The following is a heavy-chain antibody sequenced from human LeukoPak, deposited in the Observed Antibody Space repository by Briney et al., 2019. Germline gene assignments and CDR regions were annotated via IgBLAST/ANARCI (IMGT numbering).Heavy chain of an antibody. CDR1: GDSITSAGYY. V-gene: IGHV4-31*03. Sequence: SETLSLTCTVSGDSITSAGYYWTWVRQYPGKGLEWIGYIYNAGSTYYNPSLKSRVTTSLDTSKNQFSLRLSSVTAADTAVYYCARVVAATIYRFDHWGQGTLVTVSS. CDR3: ARVVAATIYRFDH. CDR2: IYNAGST. J-gene: IGHJ4*02. D-gene: IGHD2-15*01.